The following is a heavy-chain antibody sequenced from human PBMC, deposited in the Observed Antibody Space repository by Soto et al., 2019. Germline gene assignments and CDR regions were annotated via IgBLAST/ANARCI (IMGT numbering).Heavy chain of an antibody. CDR2: IIPVFRSI. V-gene: IGHV1-69*12. CDR1: GDTFSSYS. D-gene: IGHD1-7*01. Sequence: VQLVQSGAEVKTPGSSVKVSCKASGDTFSSYSIAWVRQAPGQGLEWMGGIIPVFRSINYSQKFQGRVTITADESTTTAYMELTSLRPQDTAVYFCARDDGWNYRYYDMEVWGQGTMVTVS. CDR3: ARDDGWNYRYYDMEV. J-gene: IGHJ6*02.